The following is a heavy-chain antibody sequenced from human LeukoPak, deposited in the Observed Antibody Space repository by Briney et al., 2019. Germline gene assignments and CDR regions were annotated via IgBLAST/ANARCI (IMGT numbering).Heavy chain of an antibody. J-gene: IGHJ6*03. CDR3: ARGSTYYYDSSGYWGDYYYYMDV. Sequence: ASVKVSFKASGYTFTSYDINWVRQATGQGLEWMGWMNPNSGNTGYAQKFQGRVTMTRNTSISTAYMELSSLRSEDTALYYCARGSTYYYDSSGYWGDYYYYMDVWGKGTTVTVSS. D-gene: IGHD3-22*01. CDR2: MNPNSGNT. V-gene: IGHV1-8*01. CDR1: GYTFTSYD.